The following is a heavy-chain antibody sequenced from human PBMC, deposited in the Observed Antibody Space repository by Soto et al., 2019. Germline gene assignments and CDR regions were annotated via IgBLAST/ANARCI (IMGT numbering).Heavy chain of an antibody. J-gene: IGHJ5*02. D-gene: IGHD1-7*01. Sequence: VESLRVYCGASGFTFSRYALSWVRQAPGKGLEWVSAISGSGGSTYYADSVKGRFTISRDNSKNTLYLQMNSLRAEDTAVYYCAKMKWNSGRWFDPWGQGTLVTVPQ. CDR3: AKMKWNSGRWFDP. CDR2: ISGSGGST. V-gene: IGHV3-23*01. CDR1: GFTFSRYA.